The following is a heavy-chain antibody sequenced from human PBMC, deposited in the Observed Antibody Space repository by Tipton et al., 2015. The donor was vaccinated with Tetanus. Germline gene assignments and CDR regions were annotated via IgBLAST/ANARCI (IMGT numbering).Heavy chain of an antibody. J-gene: IGHJ3*02. Sequence: SLRLSCAASGFAFNTYGMHWLRQAPGRGLEWVAIIWYDGSKTYYTDSVKGRLTISRDNSKNTLYLQMNSLRAEDTAVYYCARDRHDYGKAFGIWGQGTVVTVSS. CDR1: GFAFNTYG. V-gene: IGHV3-33*01. D-gene: IGHD4-17*01. CDR2: IWYDGSKT. CDR3: ARDRHDYGKAFGI.